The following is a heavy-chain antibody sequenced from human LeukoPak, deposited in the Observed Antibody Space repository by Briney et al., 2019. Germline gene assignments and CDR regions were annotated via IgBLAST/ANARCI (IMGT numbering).Heavy chain of an antibody. CDR2: ISGSGGST. CDR1: GFTFSSYS. Sequence: GGSLRLSCAASGFTFSSYSMNWVRQAPGKGLEWVSAISGSGGSTYYADSVKGRFTISRDNSKNTLYLQMNSLRAEDTAVYYCAKGGDGYSSSWYWGYYFDYWGQGTLVTVSS. CDR3: AKGGDGYSSSWYWGYYFDY. V-gene: IGHV3-23*01. J-gene: IGHJ4*02. D-gene: IGHD6-13*01.